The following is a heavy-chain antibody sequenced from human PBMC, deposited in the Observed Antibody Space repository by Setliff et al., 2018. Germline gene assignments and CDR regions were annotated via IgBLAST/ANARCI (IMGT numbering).Heavy chain of an antibody. J-gene: IGHJ4*02. CDR1: GGSISSGVYY. D-gene: IGHD1-1*01. CDR2: IYHGGKT. Sequence: PSETLSLTCTVSGGSISSGVYYWGWIRQPPGKGLGWIGRIYHGGKTYYNTSLEGRLTISVDTSKNQFSLKLRSVTAADTAVYYCARTGTYRYFDSWGQGTLVTVSS. V-gene: IGHV4-39*01. CDR3: ARTGTYRYFDS.